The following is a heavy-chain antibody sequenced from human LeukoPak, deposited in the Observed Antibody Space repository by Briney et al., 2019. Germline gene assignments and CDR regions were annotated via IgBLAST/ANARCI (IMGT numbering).Heavy chain of an antibody. D-gene: IGHD5-18*01. J-gene: IGHJ4*02. Sequence: GGSLRLSCATSGFTFSSIWMSWVRQAPGKGLEWVANIKHDGSETNYVDSVKGRFTISRDNAKNSLHLQMNSLRAEDTAVYYCASATSGYSYGYWGQGTLVTVSS. CDR2: IKHDGSET. V-gene: IGHV3-7*02. CDR1: GFTFSSIW. CDR3: ASATSGYSYGY.